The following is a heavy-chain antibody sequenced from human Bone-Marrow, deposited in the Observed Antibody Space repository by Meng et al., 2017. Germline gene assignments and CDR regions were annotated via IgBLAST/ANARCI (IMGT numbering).Heavy chain of an antibody. Sequence: GESLKISCAASGFTFSNAWMSWVRQAPGKWLEWVGRIKSKTDGGTTDYAAPVKGRFTISRDDSKNTLYLQMNSLKTEDTAVYYCTSMVRGVKPVDYWGQGTLVTVSS. V-gene: IGHV3-15*01. J-gene: IGHJ4*02. CDR3: TSMVRGVKPVDY. CDR2: IKSKTDGGTT. D-gene: IGHD3-10*01. CDR1: GFTFSNAW.